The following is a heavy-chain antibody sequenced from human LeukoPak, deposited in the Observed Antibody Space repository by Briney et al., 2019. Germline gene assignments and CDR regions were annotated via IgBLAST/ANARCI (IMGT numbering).Heavy chain of an antibody. CDR3: ARQRGRGPKYYFDY. D-gene: IGHD5-24*01. CDR2: ISSSSSYI. Sequence: GGSLRLSCAASGFTFSSYEMNWVRQAPGKGLEWVSSISSSSSYIYYADSVKGRFTISRDNAKNSLYLQMNSLRAEDTAVYYCARQRGRGPKYYFDYWGQGTLVTVSS. V-gene: IGHV3-21*01. J-gene: IGHJ4*02. CDR1: GFTFSSYE.